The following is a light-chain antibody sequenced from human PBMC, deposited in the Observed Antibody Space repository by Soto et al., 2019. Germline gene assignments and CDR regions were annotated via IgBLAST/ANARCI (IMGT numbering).Light chain of an antibody. CDR3: QQSYSTPYT. J-gene: IGKJ2*01. CDR1: QRSSIN. V-gene: IGKV1-39*01. CDR2: GAA. Sequence: DIPMTQSPSSLSASVGDRVTITCRASQRSSINLNWYQQKPGKAPKLLIYGAASLQSGVPLRFSGSGSGTDFTLTISSLQPEDFGTYYCQQSYSTPYTFGQGTKLEIQ.